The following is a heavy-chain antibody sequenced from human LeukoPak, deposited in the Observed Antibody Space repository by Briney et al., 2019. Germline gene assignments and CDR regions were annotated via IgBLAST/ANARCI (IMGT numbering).Heavy chain of an antibody. CDR3: AKRGDIVVVPAAIAYFQH. D-gene: IGHD2-2*01. CDR1: GFTFSSYG. V-gene: IGHV3-30*02. J-gene: IGHJ1*01. Sequence: PGGSLRLSCAASGFTFSSYGMHWVRQAPGKGLEWVAFIRYEGSNKYYADSVKGRFTISRDNSKNTLYLQMNSLRAEDTAVYYWAKRGDIVVVPAAIAYFQHWGQGTLVTVSS. CDR2: IRYEGSNK.